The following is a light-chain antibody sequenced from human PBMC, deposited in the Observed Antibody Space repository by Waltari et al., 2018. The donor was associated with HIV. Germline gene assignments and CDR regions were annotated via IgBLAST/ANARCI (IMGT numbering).Light chain of an antibody. CDR2: SAS. Sequence: DIQLTHSPSFLSASVVDRVTITCRASQGNNTYLAWYKQRPGKAPQLLVDSASTFHRGAPATFSRSGSGTELTRTMNTLQPVDVSTYYCEQLYSFPVTFGGGTKVE. CDR3: EQLYSFPVT. J-gene: IGKJ4*01. CDR1: QGNNTY. V-gene: IGKV1-9*01.